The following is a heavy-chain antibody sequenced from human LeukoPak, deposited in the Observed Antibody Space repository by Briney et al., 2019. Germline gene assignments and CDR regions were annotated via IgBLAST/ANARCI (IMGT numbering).Heavy chain of an antibody. CDR1: GFTFSSYA. CDR3: AKDGSIYCSGGSCLEDI. V-gene: IGHV3-23*01. Sequence: GGSLRLSCAASGFTFSSYAMSWVRQAPGKGLEWVSAISGSGGSTYYADSVKGRFTISRDNSKNTLYLQMNSLRAEDTAVYYCAKDGSIYCSGGSCLEDIWGQGTMVTVS. CDR2: ISGSGGST. D-gene: IGHD2-15*01. J-gene: IGHJ3*02.